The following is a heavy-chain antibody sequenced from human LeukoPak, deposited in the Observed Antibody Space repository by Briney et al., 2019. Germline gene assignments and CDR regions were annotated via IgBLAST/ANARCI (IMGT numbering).Heavy chain of an antibody. D-gene: IGHD3-10*01. J-gene: IGHJ4*02. CDR1: GFTFSSYE. CDR2: ISTSGSTI. Sequence: GGSLRLSCAASGFTFSSYEMNWVRQAPGKGLEWISYISTSGSTIYYADSVKGRFTVSRDNAKNSLYLQMNILRAEDTAVYSCARSGGYYDYSGQGTLVSVSS. CDR3: ARSGGYYDY. V-gene: IGHV3-48*03.